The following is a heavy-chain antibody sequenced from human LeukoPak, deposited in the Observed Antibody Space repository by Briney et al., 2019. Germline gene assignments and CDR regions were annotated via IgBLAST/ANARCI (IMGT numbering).Heavy chain of an antibody. CDR3: PKDAYTSSWYRFDP. J-gene: IGHJ5*02. Sequence: GGSLRLSCAASGFTFSSYAMSWVRQAPGKGLEWVSAISGSGGGTSYADSVKGRFTISRDNSKNTLSLQMNSLRAEDTAVYYCPKDAYTSSWYRFDPWGQGTLVTVSS. D-gene: IGHD6-13*01. V-gene: IGHV3-23*01. CDR1: GFTFSSYA. CDR2: ISGSGGGT.